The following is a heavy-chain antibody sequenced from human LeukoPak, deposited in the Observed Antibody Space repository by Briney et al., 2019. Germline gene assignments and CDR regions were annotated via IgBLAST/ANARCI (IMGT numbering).Heavy chain of an antibody. CDR3: TRDHLAADGSDAFDI. V-gene: IGHV1-18*04. CDR2: ISPYNGNT. CDR1: GYTFTGYY. J-gene: IGHJ3*02. Sequence: ASVKVSCKASGYTFTGYYMHWVRQAPGQGLEWMGWISPYNGNTKYAQKFQGRVTVTTDTSTTTAYMDLRSLRSDDTAVYYCTRDHLAADGSDAFDIWGQGTMVTVSS. D-gene: IGHD6-13*01.